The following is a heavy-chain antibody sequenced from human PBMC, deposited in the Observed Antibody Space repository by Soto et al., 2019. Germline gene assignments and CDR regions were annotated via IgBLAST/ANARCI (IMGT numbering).Heavy chain of an antibody. Sequence: HVQLQQWGAGLLKPSETLSLRCAVYGGSFSGYYWTWIRQPPGKGLERIGKINPSESTNDNPSRMRRVATSVTTSKNQVTLKLSAVTAAYTAVYYCARGDIVAVPDAQGYYYYIDACGKRTPVIVS. D-gene: IGHD2-2*01. V-gene: IGHV4-34*01. CDR1: GGSFSGYY. CDR2: INPSEST. CDR3: ARGDIVAVPDAQGYYYYIDA. J-gene: IGHJ6*03.